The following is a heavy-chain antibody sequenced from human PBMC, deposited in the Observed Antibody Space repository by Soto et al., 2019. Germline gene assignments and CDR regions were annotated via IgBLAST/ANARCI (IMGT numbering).Heavy chain of an antibody. J-gene: IGHJ6*02. CDR1: GFTFTSSA. CDR3: AADVLRFLEWLFPPAGMDV. V-gene: IGHV1-58*01. Sequence: QMQLVQSGPEVKKPGTSVKVSCKASGFTFTSSAVQWVRQARGQRLEWIGWIVVGSGNTNYAQKFQERVTITRDMSTSTAYMALSSLRSEDTAVYYCAADVLRFLEWLFPPAGMDVWGQGTTVTVSS. CDR2: IVVGSGNT. D-gene: IGHD3-3*01.